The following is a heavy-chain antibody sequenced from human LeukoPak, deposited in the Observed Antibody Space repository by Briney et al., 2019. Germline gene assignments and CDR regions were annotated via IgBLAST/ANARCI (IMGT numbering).Heavy chain of an antibody. CDR2: IYYSGST. Sequence: PSETLSLTCTVSGGSISSSSYYWGWIRQPPGKGLEWIGSIYYSGSTYYNPSLKCRVTISVDTSKNQFSLKLSSVTAADTAVYYCARPGRSGYSYVWGQGTLVTVSS. V-gene: IGHV4-39*01. CDR1: GGSISSSSYY. D-gene: IGHD5-18*01. J-gene: IGHJ4*02. CDR3: ARPGRSGYSYV.